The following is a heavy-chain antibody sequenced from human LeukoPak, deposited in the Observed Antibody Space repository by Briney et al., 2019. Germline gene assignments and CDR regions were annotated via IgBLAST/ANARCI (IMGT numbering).Heavy chain of an antibody. CDR2: INHSGST. J-gene: IGHJ4*02. D-gene: IGHD6-6*01. CDR3: ARKYSSLSYHFDL. Sequence: SETLSLTCAVYGGSFIGYYWSWIRQPPGNGLEWIGEINHSGSTDYHPSLKSRVTISVDTPKDQFTLNLSSVTPADTPVYSWARKYSSLSYHFDLWGQGTLVTVSS. V-gene: IGHV4-34*01. CDR1: GGSFIGYY.